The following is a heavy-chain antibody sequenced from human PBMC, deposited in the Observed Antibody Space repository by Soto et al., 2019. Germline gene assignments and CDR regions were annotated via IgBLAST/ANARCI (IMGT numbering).Heavy chain of an antibody. CDR1: VGSISSSSYY. D-gene: IGHD3-10*01. J-gene: IGHJ6*03. Sequence: SETLSLTCTVSVGSISSSSYYWGWIRQPPGKGLEWIGSIYYSGSTYYNPSLKSRVTISVDTSKNQFSLKLSSVTAADTAVYYCARPGTAYGSGSYSSSRYYYMDVWGKGTTVTVSS. CDR3: ARPGTAYGSGSYSSSRYYYMDV. V-gene: IGHV4-39*01. CDR2: IYYSGST.